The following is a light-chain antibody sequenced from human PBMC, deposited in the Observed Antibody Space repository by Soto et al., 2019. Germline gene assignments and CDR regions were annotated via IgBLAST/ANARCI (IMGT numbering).Light chain of an antibody. CDR3: QQYHNWPIT. V-gene: IGKV3-15*01. CDR2: DAS. J-gene: IGKJ5*01. CDR1: QSVSSN. Sequence: IGMTQYPATLSVYAGERATLSCRASQSVSSNLAWHQQKPGQAPRILMYDASTRATGIPARFSGSGSGTEFTLTISSLQSEDFAVYYCQQYHNWPITFGQGTRLEIK.